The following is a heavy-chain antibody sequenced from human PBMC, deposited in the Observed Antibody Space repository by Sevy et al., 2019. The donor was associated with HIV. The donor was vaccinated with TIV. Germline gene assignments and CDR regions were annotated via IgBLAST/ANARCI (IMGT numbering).Heavy chain of an antibody. V-gene: IGHV3-20*04. CDR3: ARGREPYRGGDCYSAFDI. CDR1: GFTLDDYG. CDR2: INWNAGST. Sequence: GGSLRLSCTASGFTLDDYGMSWVRQAPGKGLEWVSGINWNAGSTGYADSVKGRFTISRDNAKNSLYVQMNSLRAEDTALYYCARGREPYRGGDCYSAFDIWGQGTMVTVSS. J-gene: IGHJ3*02. D-gene: IGHD2-21*02.